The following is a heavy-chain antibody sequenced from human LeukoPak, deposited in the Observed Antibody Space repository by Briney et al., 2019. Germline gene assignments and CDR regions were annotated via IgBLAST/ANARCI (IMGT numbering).Heavy chain of an antibody. D-gene: IGHD5-18*01. Sequence: GGSLRLSCAASGFTFSSYSMNWVRQAPGKGLEWVSSISSSSSYIYYADSVKGRFTISRDNAKNSLYLQMSSLRAEDTAVYYCARGRYSYGSPTAFDYWGQGTLVTVSS. CDR2: ISSSSSYI. J-gene: IGHJ4*02. V-gene: IGHV3-21*01. CDR1: GFTFSSYS. CDR3: ARGRYSYGSPTAFDY.